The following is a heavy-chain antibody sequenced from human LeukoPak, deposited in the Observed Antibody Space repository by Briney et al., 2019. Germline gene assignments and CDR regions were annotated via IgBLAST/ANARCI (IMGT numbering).Heavy chain of an antibody. CDR2: IYSGGST. CDR1: GFTFSSYS. CDR3: ARDGDYYDSSGYYYPPL. V-gene: IGHV3-66*01. Sequence: PGGSLRLSCAASGFTFSSYSMNWVRQAPGKGLEWVSVIYSGGSTYYADSVKGRFTISRDNSKNTLYLQMNSLRAEDTAVYYCARDGDYYDSSGYYYPPLWGQGTLVTVSS. D-gene: IGHD3-22*01. J-gene: IGHJ4*02.